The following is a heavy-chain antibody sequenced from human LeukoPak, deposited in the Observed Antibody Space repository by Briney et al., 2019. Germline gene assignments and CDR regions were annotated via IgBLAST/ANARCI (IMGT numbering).Heavy chain of an antibody. CDR1: GFTFSSFA. CDR2: IGNNGGST. J-gene: IGHJ4*02. V-gene: IGHV3-64*02. Sequence: GGSLRLSCAASGFTFSSFAMHWVRQAPGKGLECVSAIGNNGGSTYYADSVKGRFTISRDNSKNTLYLQMGGLRAEDMAVYYCARLYCSGGNCYYDYWGQGTLVTVSS. D-gene: IGHD2-15*01. CDR3: ARLYCSGGNCYYDY.